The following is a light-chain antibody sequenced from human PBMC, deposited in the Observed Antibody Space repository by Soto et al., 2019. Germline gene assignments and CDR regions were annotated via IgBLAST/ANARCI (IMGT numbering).Light chain of an antibody. Sequence: DIQMTQSPSSVSASVGDRVTITCRASQGIGSWLAWYQQKPGKDPKLLIYAASSLQSGVPSRFSGSGSGTDFTLTISSLQPEDFATYYCQQANSFPLTFGGGTKVEIK. CDR1: QGIGSW. CDR3: QQANSFPLT. CDR2: AAS. V-gene: IGKV1-12*01. J-gene: IGKJ4*01.